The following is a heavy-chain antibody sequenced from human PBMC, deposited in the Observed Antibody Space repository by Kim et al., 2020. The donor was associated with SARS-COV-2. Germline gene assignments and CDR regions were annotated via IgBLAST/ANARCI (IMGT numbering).Heavy chain of an antibody. Sequence: GSNKYDADALKGRFTISKDNSKNPLYLQMNSLRAEDTAVYYCAKFRAFDIWGQGTMVTVSS. CDR2: GSNK. V-gene: IGHV3-30*02. J-gene: IGHJ3*02. CDR3: AKFRAFDI.